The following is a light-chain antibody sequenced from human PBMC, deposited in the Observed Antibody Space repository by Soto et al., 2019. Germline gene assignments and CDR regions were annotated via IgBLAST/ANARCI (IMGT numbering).Light chain of an antibody. CDR3: AEWDDSLSGYV. CDR2: EVN. CDR1: SSDFGNYNL. J-gene: IGLJ1*01. V-gene: IGLV2-23*02. Sequence: QSVLTQPASVSGSPGQSITISCTGTSSDFGNYNLVSWYQQHPGKVPKLILFEVNKRPSGVSGRFSGSKSGNTASLTISGLQAEDEADYYCAEWDDSLSGYVFGTGTKVTVL.